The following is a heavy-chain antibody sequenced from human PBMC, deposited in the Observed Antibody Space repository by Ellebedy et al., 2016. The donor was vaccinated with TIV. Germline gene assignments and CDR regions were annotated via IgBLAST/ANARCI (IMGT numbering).Heavy chain of an antibody. V-gene: IGHV3-23*01. CDR2: ISRSGDST. Sequence: GESLKISXAASGFTFGNYDMTWVRQVPGKGLEWVSSISRSGDSTYYAGSVKGRFTISRDNSKNTLYLQMNSLRAEDTAVYYCANRPYYDSGGYPLDWGQGTLVTVSS. J-gene: IGHJ4*02. CDR1: GFTFGNYD. D-gene: IGHD3-22*01. CDR3: ANRPYYDSGGYPLD.